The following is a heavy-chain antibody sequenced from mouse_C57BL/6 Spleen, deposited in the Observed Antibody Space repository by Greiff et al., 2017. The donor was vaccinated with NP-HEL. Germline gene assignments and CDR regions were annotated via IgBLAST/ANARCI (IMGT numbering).Heavy chain of an antibody. V-gene: IGHV5-17*01. D-gene: IGHD2-4*01. CDR3: ARRELRGWYFDV. CDR2: ISSGSSTI. J-gene: IGHJ1*03. CDR1: GFTFSDYG. Sequence: EVMLVESGGGLVKPGGSLKLSCAASGFTFSDYGMHWVRQAPEKGLEWVAYISSGSSTIYYADTVKGRFTISRDNAKNTLFLQMTSLRSEDTAMYYCARRELRGWYFDVWGTGTTVTVSS.